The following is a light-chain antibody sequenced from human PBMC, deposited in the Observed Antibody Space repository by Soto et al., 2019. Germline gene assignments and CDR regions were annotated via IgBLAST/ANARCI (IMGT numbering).Light chain of an antibody. CDR3: QSYDSSLSGSGV. V-gene: IGLV1-40*01. Sequence: QSVLTQPPSVSGAPGQRVTISCTGSSSNIGAGYDVHWYQQLPGTAPKLLFYGNSNRPSGVPDRFSGSKSGTSASLAITGLQAEDEADYYCQSYDSSLSGSGVFGTGTKLTVL. CDR1: SSNIGAGYD. J-gene: IGLJ1*01. CDR2: GNS.